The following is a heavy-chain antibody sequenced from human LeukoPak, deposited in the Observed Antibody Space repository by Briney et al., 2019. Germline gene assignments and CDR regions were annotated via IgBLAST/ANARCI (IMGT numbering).Heavy chain of an antibody. CDR2: INPNSGGT. J-gene: IGHJ4*02. V-gene: IGHV1-2*06. CDR1: GYTLTELS. CDR3: ARLTYSSSWKDY. D-gene: IGHD6-13*01. Sequence: ASVKVSCKVSGYTLTELSMHWVRQAPGQGLEWMGRINPNSGGTNYAQKFQGRVTMTRDTSISTAYMELSRLRSDDTAVYYCARLTYSSSWKDYWGQGTLVTVSS.